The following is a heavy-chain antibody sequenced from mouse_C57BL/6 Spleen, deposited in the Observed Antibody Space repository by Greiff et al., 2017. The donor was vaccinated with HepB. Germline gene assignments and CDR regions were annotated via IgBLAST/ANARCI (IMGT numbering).Heavy chain of an antibody. Sequence: QVQLQQSGAELVKPGASVKLSCKASGYTFTSYWMHWVKQRPGQGLEWIGMIHPNSGSTNYNEKFKSKATLTVDKSSSTAYMQLSSLTSEDSAVYYCARVQTVVATDYFDYWGQGTTLTVSS. CDR2: IHPNSGST. CDR3: ARVQTVVATDYFDY. CDR1: GYTFTSYW. D-gene: IGHD1-1*01. V-gene: IGHV1-64*01. J-gene: IGHJ2*01.